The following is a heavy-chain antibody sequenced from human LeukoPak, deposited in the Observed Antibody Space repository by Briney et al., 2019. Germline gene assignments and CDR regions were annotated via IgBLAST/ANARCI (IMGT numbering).Heavy chain of an antibody. D-gene: IGHD3-3*01. CDR1: GGSFSGYY. CDR3: ARVRNYDFWSGYAWFDP. CDR2: INHSGST. J-gene: IGHJ5*02. Sequence: PSETLSLTCAVYGGSFSGYYWSWIRQPPGKGLEWIGEINHSGSTNYNPSLKSRVTISVDTSKNQFSLKLSSVTAADTAVYYCARVRNYDFWSGYAWFDPWGQGTLVTVSS. V-gene: IGHV4-34*01.